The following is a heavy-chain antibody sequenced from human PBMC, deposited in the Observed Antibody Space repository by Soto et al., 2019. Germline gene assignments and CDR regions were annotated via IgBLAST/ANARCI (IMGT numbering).Heavy chain of an antibody. V-gene: IGHV4-34*01. CDR2: INDRGSI. CDR1: GGSFSGYY. J-gene: IGHJ2*01. D-gene: IGHD3-9*01. Sequence: QVQLQQWGAGPLRPLETLSLTCGVSGGSFSGYYWAWIRQSPGQGLEWIGEINDRGSINYNPSLKSRVSISVDTSKNNYSLTLRSGTAADTDVYYCARESHDILTGPPWVWYFDLWGRGTLVTVSS. CDR3: ARESHDILTGPPWVWYFDL.